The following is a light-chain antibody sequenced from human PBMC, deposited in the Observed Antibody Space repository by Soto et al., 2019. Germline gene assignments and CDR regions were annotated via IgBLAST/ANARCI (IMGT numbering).Light chain of an antibody. V-gene: IGKV1-33*01. J-gene: IGKJ1*01. CDR2: DAS. CDR1: QDISNY. CDR3: QQYYSTLWT. Sequence: DIQMTQSPSSLSASVGDRVTITCQASQDISNYLNWYQQKPGKAPKLLIYDASNLETGVPSRFSGSGSGTDFTFTISSLQPEDIATYYCQQYYSTLWTFGQGTKVEIK.